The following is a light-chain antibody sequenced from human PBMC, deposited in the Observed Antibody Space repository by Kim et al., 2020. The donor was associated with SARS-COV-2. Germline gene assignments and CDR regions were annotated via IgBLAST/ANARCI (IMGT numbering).Light chain of an antibody. J-gene: IGLJ2*01. CDR2: QDS. CDR3: QAWDSSTVV. CDR1: KLGDKY. V-gene: IGLV3-1*01. Sequence: SYELTQPPSVSVSPGQTASITCSGDKLGDKYACWYQQKPGQSPVLVIYQDSKRPSGIPERFSGSNAGNTATLTISRTQAMDEADYYCQAWDSSTVVFGGG.